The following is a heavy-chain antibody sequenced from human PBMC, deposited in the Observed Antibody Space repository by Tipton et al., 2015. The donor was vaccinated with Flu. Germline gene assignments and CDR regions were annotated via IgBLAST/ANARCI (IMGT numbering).Heavy chain of an antibody. V-gene: IGHV4-4*07. D-gene: IGHD2-8*02. J-gene: IGHJ5*02. CDR2: VHGTGST. Sequence: TLSLTCTVSGGSISSHYWSWIRQSAGKGLEWIGRVHGTGSTNYNPSLKSRVTASGDRSKKQFSLKLSSVTAADTAVYYCAREGGYSTGFSRIDTWGQGTLVIVSS. CDR3: AREGGYSTGFSRIDT. CDR1: GGSISSHY.